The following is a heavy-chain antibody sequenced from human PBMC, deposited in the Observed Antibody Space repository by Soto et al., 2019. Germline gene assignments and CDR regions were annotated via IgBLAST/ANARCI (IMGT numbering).Heavy chain of an antibody. J-gene: IGHJ4*02. V-gene: IGHV5-10-1*01. CDR1: GYIFTSHW. Sequence: GESLKISCEASGYIFTSHWITWVRQMPGKGLEWMARIDPSDSYTNYSPSFQGHVTISADKSISTAYLQWSSLKASDTAVYYCARHLEATSGTTYLGSWGQGTLVTVSS. CDR3: ARHLEATSGTTYLGS. CDR2: IDPSDSYT. D-gene: IGHD1-1*01.